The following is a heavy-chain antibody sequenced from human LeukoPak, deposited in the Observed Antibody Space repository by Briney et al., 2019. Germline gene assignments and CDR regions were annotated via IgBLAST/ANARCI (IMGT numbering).Heavy chain of an antibody. Sequence: GGSLRLSCAASGFSFSTYAMTWVRRAPGKGLEWVSGISGSGGSPYYADSVKGRFTISRDTSKNTLYLQMNSLRAEDTAVYYCAKAVYDSSGSFDFWGQGTLVIVSS. V-gene: IGHV3-23*01. J-gene: IGHJ4*02. CDR3: AKAVYDSSGSFDF. D-gene: IGHD3-22*01. CDR1: GFSFSTYA. CDR2: ISGSGGSP.